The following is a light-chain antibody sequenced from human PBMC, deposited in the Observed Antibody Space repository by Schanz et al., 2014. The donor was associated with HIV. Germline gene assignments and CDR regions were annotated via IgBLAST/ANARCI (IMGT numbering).Light chain of an antibody. CDR3: QQYGTSPIT. CDR1: QSVSSSY. CDR2: GAS. J-gene: IGKJ5*01. V-gene: IGKV3-20*01. Sequence: EIVLTQSPGTLSLSPGERATLSCRASQSVSSSYLAWYQQKPGQAPRLLIYGASTRVTGIPARFSGSGSGTEFTLTISRLEPEDFAVYYCQQYGTSPITFGQGTRLEIK.